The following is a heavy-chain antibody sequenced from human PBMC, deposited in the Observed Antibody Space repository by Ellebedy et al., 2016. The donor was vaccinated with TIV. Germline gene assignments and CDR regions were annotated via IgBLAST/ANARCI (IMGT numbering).Heavy chain of an antibody. CDR2: ISGSGGST. Sequence: GESLKISCAASGFTFSSYAMSWVRQAPGKGLEWVSAISGSGGSTYYADYVKGRFTISRDNSKKTLYLQMNSLRAEDTAVYYCAKGRGGGYDTSAPRYYFDYWGLGTLVTVSS. D-gene: IGHD5-12*01. J-gene: IGHJ4*02. CDR1: GFTFSSYA. CDR3: AKGRGGGYDTSAPRYYFDY. V-gene: IGHV3-23*01.